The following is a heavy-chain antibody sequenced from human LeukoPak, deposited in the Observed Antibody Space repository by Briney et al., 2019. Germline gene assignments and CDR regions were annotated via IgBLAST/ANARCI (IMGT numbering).Heavy chain of an antibody. J-gene: IGHJ4*02. Sequence: ASVKVSCKASGYTFTSYGFTWVRQAPGQGLEWMGWISTYNGNTNSAQNLQGRVTMTTDTSTSTAYMELRSLRSDDTAVYYCGSFRDNVFGPASSYFDSGGQEPLVTFSS. CDR1: GYTFTSYG. CDR2: ISTYNGNT. V-gene: IGHV1-18*01. D-gene: IGHD3-16*01. CDR3: GSFRDNVFGPASSYFDS.